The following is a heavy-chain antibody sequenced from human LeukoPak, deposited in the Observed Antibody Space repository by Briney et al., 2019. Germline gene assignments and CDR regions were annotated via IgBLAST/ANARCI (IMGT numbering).Heavy chain of an antibody. CDR2: ISGGGGST. Sequence: GSLRLSCAASGFTFTSYSMNWVRQAPGKGLEWVSTISGGGGSTYYADSVKGRFTISRDNSKNTLYLQMNSLRAEDTAVYYCARDSPSSSWYYFDYWGQGTLVTVSS. CDR3: ARDSPSSSWYYFDY. V-gene: IGHV3-23*01. D-gene: IGHD6-13*01. CDR1: GFTFTSYS. J-gene: IGHJ4*02.